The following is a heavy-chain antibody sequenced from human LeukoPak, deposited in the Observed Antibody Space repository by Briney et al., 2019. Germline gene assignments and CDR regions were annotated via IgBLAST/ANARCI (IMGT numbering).Heavy chain of an antibody. J-gene: IGHJ4*02. CDR1: GYAFISYG. CDR2: INIYNGNT. V-gene: IGHV1-18*01. Sequence: GASVKVSCKASGYAFISYGITWVRQAPGQGLEWMGWINIYNGNTNYAQKLRGRVTMTTDTSTSTAYMELRSLRSDDTAVYYCARDSSSGWYGVVDYRGQGTLVTVSS. D-gene: IGHD6-19*01. CDR3: ARDSSSGWYGVVDY.